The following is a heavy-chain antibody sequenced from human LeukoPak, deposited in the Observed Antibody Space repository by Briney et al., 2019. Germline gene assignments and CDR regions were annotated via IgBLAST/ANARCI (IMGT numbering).Heavy chain of an antibody. CDR1: GGSISSSSYY. CDR2: IYYSGST. J-gene: IGHJ6*02. V-gene: IGHV4-39*01. CDR3: ARGNVDTAMVTEDV. D-gene: IGHD5-18*01. Sequence: PSETLSLTCTVSGGSISSSSYYWGWIRQPPGKGLEWIGSIYYSGSTYYNPSLKSRVTISVDTSKNQFSLKLSSVTAADTAVYYCARGNVDTAMVTEDVWGQGTTVTVSS.